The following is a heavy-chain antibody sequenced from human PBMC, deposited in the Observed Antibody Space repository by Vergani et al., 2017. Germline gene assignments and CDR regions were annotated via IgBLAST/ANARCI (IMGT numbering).Heavy chain of an antibody. CDR3: ARSRIYYGAGSPDY. Sequence: QVKLQESGPGLVKPSETLSLTCTVSGASVTSYHWSWIRQPPGKGLEWMGYVSFRGDTLYDPSVKGRITISLNTSSNQFSLYLTSVTAADTAVYYCARSRIYYGAGSPDYWGQGTLVTVSS. CDR1: GASVTSYH. V-gene: IGHV4-59*02. CDR2: VSFRGDT. D-gene: IGHD3-10*01. J-gene: IGHJ4*02.